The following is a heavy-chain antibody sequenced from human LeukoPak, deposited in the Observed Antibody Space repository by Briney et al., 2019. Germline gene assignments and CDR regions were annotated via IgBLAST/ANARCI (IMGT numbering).Heavy chain of an antibody. Sequence: GGSLRLSCAASGFTFNSYAMSWVRQAPGKGLERVSAISGSGGSTYYADSVKGRFTISRDNSKNTLYLQMNSLRAEDTAVYYCANLAAAVINGVDYWGQGTLVTVSS. CDR2: ISGSGGST. CDR3: ANLAAAVINGVDY. CDR1: GFTFNSYA. V-gene: IGHV3-23*01. J-gene: IGHJ4*02. D-gene: IGHD6-13*01.